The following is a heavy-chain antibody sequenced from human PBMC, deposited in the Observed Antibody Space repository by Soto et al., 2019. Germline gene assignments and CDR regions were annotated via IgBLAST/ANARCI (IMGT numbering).Heavy chain of an antibody. CDR3: AKDIETAYGKCYYYYGMDV. CDR2: ISWNSGSI. CDR1: GFTFDDYA. V-gene: IGHV3-9*01. Sequence: GGSLRLSCAASGFTFDDYAMHWVRQAPGKGLEWVSGISWNSGSIGYADSVKGRFTISRDNAKNSLYLQMNSLRAEDTALYYCAKDIETAYGKCYYYYGMDVWGQGTTVTVSS. D-gene: IGHD2-21*02. J-gene: IGHJ6*02.